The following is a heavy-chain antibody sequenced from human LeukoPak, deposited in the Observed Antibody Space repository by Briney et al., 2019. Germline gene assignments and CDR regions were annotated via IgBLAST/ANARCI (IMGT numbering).Heavy chain of an antibody. V-gene: IGHV3-21*01. J-gene: IGHJ4*02. Sequence: PGGSLRLSCAASGFTFSDYSMNWVRQAPGKGLEWVSSISSSSTYIYYADSMKGRFTTSRDNAKNSLYLQINSLRVEDTAVYYCARVRGVAMAEPWGYWGQGTLVTVSS. CDR2: ISSSSTYI. D-gene: IGHD6-19*01. CDR1: GFTFSDYS. CDR3: ARVRGVAMAEPWGY.